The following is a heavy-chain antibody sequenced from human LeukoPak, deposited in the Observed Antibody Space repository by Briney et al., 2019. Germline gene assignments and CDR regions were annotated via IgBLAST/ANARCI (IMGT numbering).Heavy chain of an antibody. V-gene: IGHV3-48*03. CDR1: GFTFSSYE. CDR2: ISSSGSTI. CDR3: ARECSSSCHSGGYAFDI. D-gene: IGHD6-13*01. J-gene: IGHJ3*02. Sequence: PGGSLRLSCAASGFTFSSYEMNWVRQAPGKGLEWVSHISSSGSTIYYADSVKGRFTISRDNAKNSLYLQMNSLRAEDTAVYYCARECSSSCHSGGYAFDIWGQGTMVTVSS.